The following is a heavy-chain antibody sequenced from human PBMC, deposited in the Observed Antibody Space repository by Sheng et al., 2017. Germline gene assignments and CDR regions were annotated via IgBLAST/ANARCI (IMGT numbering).Heavy chain of an antibody. V-gene: IGHV3-9*01. Sequence: ESGGGLVQPGRSLRLSCAASGFTFDDYAMHWVRQAPGKGLEWVSGISWNSGSIGYADSVKGRFTISRDNAKNSLYLQMNSLRAEDTALYYCAKDNFADRSSSLGAFDIWGQGTMVTVSS. CDR1: GFTFDDYA. CDR3: AKDNFADRSSSLGAFDI. CDR2: ISWNSGSI. J-gene: IGHJ3*02. D-gene: IGHD6-6*01.